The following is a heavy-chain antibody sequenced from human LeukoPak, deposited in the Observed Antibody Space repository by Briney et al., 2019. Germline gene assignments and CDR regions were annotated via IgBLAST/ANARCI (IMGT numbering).Heavy chain of an antibody. CDR1: GYTFTSYD. CDR3: ARSIVGDYYYYMDV. D-gene: IGHD3-3*02. Sequence: ASVKVSCKASGYTFTSYDINWVRQATGQGLEWMGWMNPNSGNTGYAQKFQGRVTITRNTSISTAYMELSSLRSEDTAVYYCARSIVGDYYYYMDVWGKGTTVTVSS. J-gene: IGHJ6*03. CDR2: MNPNSGNT. V-gene: IGHV1-8*03.